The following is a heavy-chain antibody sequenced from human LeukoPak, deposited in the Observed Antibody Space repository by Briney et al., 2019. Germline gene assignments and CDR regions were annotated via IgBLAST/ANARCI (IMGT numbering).Heavy chain of an antibody. D-gene: IGHD6-13*01. CDR3: ARDVTAAFDY. Sequence: RSETLSLTCTVSGDSISSSSYYWGGTRHPPGKGLEWVGSIYYSGSTYYNPSLKSRVTISVDTSKKQFSLKLSSVTAADTAVYYCARDVTAAFDYWGQGTLVTVSS. CDR2: IYYSGST. CDR1: GDSISSSSYY. V-gene: IGHV4-39*07. J-gene: IGHJ4*02.